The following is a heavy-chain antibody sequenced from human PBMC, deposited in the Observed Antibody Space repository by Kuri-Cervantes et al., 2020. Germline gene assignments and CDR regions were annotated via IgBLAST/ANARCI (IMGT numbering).Heavy chain of an antibody. J-gene: IGHJ5*02. CDR3: ARGGTYRFDP. CDR1: GGSISSYY. V-gene: IGHV4-59*12. CDR2: IYYSGST. D-gene: IGHD1-14*01. Sequence: GSLRLSCTASGGSISSYYWSWIRQPPGKGLEWIGYIYYSGSTNYNPSLKSRVTISVDTSKNQFSLKLSSVTAADTAVYYCARGGTYRFDPWGQGTLVTVSS.